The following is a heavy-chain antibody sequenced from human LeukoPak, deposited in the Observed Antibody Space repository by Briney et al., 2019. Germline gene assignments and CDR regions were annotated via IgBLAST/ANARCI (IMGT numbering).Heavy chain of an antibody. J-gene: IGHJ4*02. Sequence: PGGSLRLSCAASGFTFSSYWMSWVRQAPGKGLEWVGRIKSKTDGGTTDYAAPVKGRFTISRDDSKNTLYLQMNSLKTEDTAVYYCTTDLLSYRYSGSSELDWGQGTLVTVSS. CDR2: IKSKTDGGTT. CDR1: GFTFSSYW. CDR3: TTDLLSYRYSGSSELD. V-gene: IGHV3-15*01. D-gene: IGHD1-26*01.